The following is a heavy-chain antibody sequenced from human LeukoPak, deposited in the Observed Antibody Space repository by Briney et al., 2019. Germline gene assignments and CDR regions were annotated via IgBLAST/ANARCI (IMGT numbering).Heavy chain of an antibody. CDR1: GGSISSGSYY. CDR2: IYYSGTT. V-gene: IGHV4-61*01. CDR3: ASHSGGYAY. Sequence: SETLSLTCTVSGGSISSGSYYWSWIRQPPGKGLEWIGYIYYSGTTNYNPSLKSRVSMSVDTSKNQFSPKLSSVTAADTAVYYCASHSGGYAYWGQGTLVTVSS. J-gene: IGHJ4*02. D-gene: IGHD5-12*01.